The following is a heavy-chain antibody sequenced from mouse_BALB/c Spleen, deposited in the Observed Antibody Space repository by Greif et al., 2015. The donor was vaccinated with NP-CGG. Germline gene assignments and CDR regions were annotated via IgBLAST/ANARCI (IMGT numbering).Heavy chain of an antibody. V-gene: IGHV1S22*01. CDR3: TSLTEGEGY. CDR2: IYPGSGST. CDR1: GYTFTSYW. D-gene: IGHD4-1*01. Sequence: LQQSGSELVRPGASVKLSCKASGYTFTSYWMHWVKQRPGQGLERIGNIYPGSGSTNYDEKFKSKATLTVDTSSSTAYMQLSSLTSEDSAVYYCTSLTEGEGYWGQGTTLTVSS. J-gene: IGHJ2*01.